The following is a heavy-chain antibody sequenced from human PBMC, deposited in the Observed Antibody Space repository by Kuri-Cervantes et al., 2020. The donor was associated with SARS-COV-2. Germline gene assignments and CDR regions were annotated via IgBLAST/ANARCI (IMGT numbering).Heavy chain of an antibody. Sequence: GGSLRLSCKGSGYSFTSYWIGWVRQMPGKGLEWMGIIYPGDSDTRYSPSFQGQVTISADKSISTAYLQWSSLKASDTAMYYCARREYFDWAFDYWGQGTLVTVSS. CDR2: IYPGDSDT. V-gene: IGHV5-51*01. CDR1: GYSFTSYW. CDR3: ARREYFDWAFDY. J-gene: IGHJ4*02. D-gene: IGHD3-9*01.